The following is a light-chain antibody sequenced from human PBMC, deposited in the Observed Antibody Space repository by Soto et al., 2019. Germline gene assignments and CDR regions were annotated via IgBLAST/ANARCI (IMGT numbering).Light chain of an antibody. CDR2: ATS. CDR3: QQYGSSPWT. Sequence: EIVLTQSPGTLSLSPGERATLSCRASQSVSSSYLAWYQQKPVQAPRLLIYATSSRATAIPDRFSVSGSGTDFTVTISRLEPEDFAVYYCQQYGSSPWTFGQGTKVEIK. V-gene: IGKV3-20*01. J-gene: IGKJ1*01. CDR1: QSVSSSY.